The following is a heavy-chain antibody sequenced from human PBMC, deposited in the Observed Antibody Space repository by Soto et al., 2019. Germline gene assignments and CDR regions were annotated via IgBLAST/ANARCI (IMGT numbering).Heavy chain of an antibody. CDR3: ARVVLWGNWFAP. CDR2: IYYSGST. J-gene: IGHJ5*02. Sequence: QVQLQESGPGLVKPSQTLSLTGTVSGGSISSGDYYWSWIRQPPGKGLEWIGYIYYSGSTYYNPSLKCRVTISVDTSKNQFSLKLSSVTAADTAVYYCARVVLWGNWFAPWGQGTLVTVSS. V-gene: IGHV4-30-4*01. CDR1: GGSISSGDYY. D-gene: IGHD3-10*01.